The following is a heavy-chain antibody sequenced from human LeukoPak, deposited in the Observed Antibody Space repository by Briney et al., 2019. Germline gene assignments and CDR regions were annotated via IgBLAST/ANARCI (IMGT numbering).Heavy chain of an antibody. CDR3: AISSGDF. Sequence: PGGSLRLSCAASGFTFSDSSMNWVRQAPGKGLEGVSYISSSSSTIYYADSVKGRFTISRDNAKNSLFLQMNSLRVEDTAMYYCAISSGDFWGQGALVTVSS. J-gene: IGHJ4*02. CDR2: ISSSSSTI. CDR1: GFTFSDSS. V-gene: IGHV3-48*01. D-gene: IGHD2-15*01.